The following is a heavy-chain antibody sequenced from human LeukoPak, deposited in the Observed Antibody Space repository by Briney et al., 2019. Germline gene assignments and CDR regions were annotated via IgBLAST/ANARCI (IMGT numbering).Heavy chain of an antibody. D-gene: IGHD6-19*01. CDR3: AKDRQWLVPGAFDI. J-gene: IGHJ3*02. CDR1: GFTFRNYG. V-gene: IGHV3-30*02. CDR2: IRYDGSNK. Sequence: PGGSLRLPXAASGFTFRNYGMHWVRQAPGKGLEWVAFIRYDGSNKYYVDSVNGRFTISRDNSKNTLYLQMNSLRAVDTAVYYCAKDRQWLVPGAFDIWGQGTMVTVSS.